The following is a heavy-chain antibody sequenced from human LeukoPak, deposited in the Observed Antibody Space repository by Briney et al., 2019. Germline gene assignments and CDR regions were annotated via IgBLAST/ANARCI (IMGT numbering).Heavy chain of an antibody. Sequence: GGSLRLSCAASGFTFSRYWMHWVRQAPGKGLVWVSRINTDGRTITYADSVKGRFTISRDNAKNTLYLQMNSLRAEDTAVYYCARADGSGSYSYYYYYGMDVWGQGTTVTVSS. CDR1: GFTFSRYW. CDR2: INTDGRTI. D-gene: IGHD3-10*01. CDR3: ARADGSGSYSYYYYYGMDV. V-gene: IGHV3-74*01. J-gene: IGHJ6*02.